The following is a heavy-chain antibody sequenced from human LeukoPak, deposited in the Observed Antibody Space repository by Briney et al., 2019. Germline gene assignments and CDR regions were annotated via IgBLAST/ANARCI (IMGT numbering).Heavy chain of an antibody. J-gene: IGHJ6*03. Sequence: ASVKVSCKASGGTFSSYAISWVRQALGQGLEWMGGIIPIFGTANYAQKFQGRVTITTDESTSTAYMELSSLRSEDTAVYYCASPSRTGYGDYENYYYYYYMDVWGKGTTVTVSS. D-gene: IGHD4-17*01. CDR3: ASPSRTGYGDYENYYYYYYMDV. V-gene: IGHV1-69*05. CDR1: GGTFSSYA. CDR2: IIPIFGTA.